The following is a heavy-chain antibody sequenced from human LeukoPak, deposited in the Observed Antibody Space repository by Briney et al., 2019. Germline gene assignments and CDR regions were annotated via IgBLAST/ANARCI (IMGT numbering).Heavy chain of an antibody. CDR1: GFTFSSYS. J-gene: IGHJ6*02. Sequence: GGSLRLSCGASGFTFSSYSMNWVRQAPGKGLEWVSSISSSSSYIYYADSVKGRFTISRDNAKNSLYLQMNSLRAEDTAVYYCARDLPDYDFWSGYPTGYYYYGMDVWGQGTTVTVSS. CDR2: ISSSSSYI. V-gene: IGHV3-21*01. D-gene: IGHD3-3*01. CDR3: ARDLPDYDFWSGYPTGYYYYGMDV.